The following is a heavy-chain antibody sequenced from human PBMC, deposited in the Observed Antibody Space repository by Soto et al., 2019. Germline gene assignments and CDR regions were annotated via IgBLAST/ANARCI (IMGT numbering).Heavy chain of an antibody. Sequence: SETLSLTSAVSCGSFSRYYWSWIRQPPGKGLEWIGEINHSGSTNYNPSLKSRATISVDTSKNQFSLRLSSVTAADPAVYYCARGRRGYSYGFGVYYYDYWGPGTLFT. CDR3: ARGRRGYSYGFGVYYYDY. J-gene: IGHJ4*02. D-gene: IGHD5-18*01. CDR1: CGSFSRYY. V-gene: IGHV4-34*01. CDR2: INHSGST.